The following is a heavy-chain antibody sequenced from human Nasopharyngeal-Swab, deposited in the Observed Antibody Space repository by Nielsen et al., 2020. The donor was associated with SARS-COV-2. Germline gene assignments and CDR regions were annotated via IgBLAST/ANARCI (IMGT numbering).Heavy chain of an antibody. CDR3: ARVDTAMAASDY. D-gene: IGHD5-18*01. Sequence: ASVKVSCKASGYTFTSYGISWVRQAPGQGLEWMGWISAYNGNTNYAQQLQGRVTMTTDTSPSTAYMELRSLRSDDTAVYYCARVDTAMAASDYWGQGTLVTVSS. V-gene: IGHV1-18*01. CDR2: ISAYNGNT. J-gene: IGHJ4*02. CDR1: GYTFTSYG.